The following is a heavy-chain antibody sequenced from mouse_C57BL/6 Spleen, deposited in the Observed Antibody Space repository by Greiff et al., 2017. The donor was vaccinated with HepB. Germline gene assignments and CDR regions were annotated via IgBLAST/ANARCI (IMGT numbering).Heavy chain of an antibody. J-gene: IGHJ1*03. CDR2: IYPGDGDT. D-gene: IGHD2-1*01. CDR3: AREGDGNYGYFDV. V-gene: IGHV1-82*01. Sequence: VHLVESGPELVKPGASVKISCKASGYAFSSSWMNWVKQRPGKGLEWIGRIYPGDGDTNYNGKFKGKATLTADKSSSTAYMQLSSLTSEDSAVYFCAREGDGNYGYFDVWGTVTTVTVSS. CDR1: GYAFSSSW.